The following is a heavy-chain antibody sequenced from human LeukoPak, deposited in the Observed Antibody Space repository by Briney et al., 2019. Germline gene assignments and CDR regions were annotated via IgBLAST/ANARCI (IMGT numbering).Heavy chain of an antibody. CDR3: ASGYPGYYGVDV. CDR1: GGSISSYS. V-gene: IGHV4-59*08. D-gene: IGHD1-1*01. Sequence: SETLSLTCTVSGGSISSYSWSWIRQPPGKGLEWIGYIYYSGGTNYNPSLKSRVTISVDTSKNQFSLKLSSVTAADTAVYYCASGYPGYYGVDVWGQGTTVTVSS. CDR2: IYYSGGT. J-gene: IGHJ6*02.